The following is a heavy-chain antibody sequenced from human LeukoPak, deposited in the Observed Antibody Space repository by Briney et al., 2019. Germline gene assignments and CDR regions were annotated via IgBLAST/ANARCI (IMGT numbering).Heavy chain of an antibody. Sequence: SQTLSLTCTVSGGSISSHYWSWIRQPPGKGLEWIGYIYYSGSTNYNPSLKSRVTISVDTSKNQFSLKLSSVTAADTAVYYCASLYSGSYQAFEYWGQGTLVTVSS. J-gene: IGHJ4*02. CDR1: GGSISSHY. CDR2: IYYSGST. CDR3: ASLYSGSYQAFEY. D-gene: IGHD1-26*01. V-gene: IGHV4-59*11.